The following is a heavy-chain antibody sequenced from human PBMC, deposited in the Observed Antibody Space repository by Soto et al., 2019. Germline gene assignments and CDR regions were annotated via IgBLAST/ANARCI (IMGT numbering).Heavy chain of an antibody. J-gene: IGHJ6*02. CDR1: GFTFSSYG. D-gene: IGHD1-7*01. V-gene: IGHV3-33*01. CDR2: IWYDGSNK. Sequence: QVQLVESGGGVVQPGRSLRLSCAASGFTFSSYGMHWVRQAPGKGLEWVAVIWYDGSNKYYADSVKGRLTISRDNSKNTLYLQMNSLRAEDTAVYYCARDSAIGTAYYYYYGMDVWGQGTTVTVSS. CDR3: ARDSAIGTAYYYYYGMDV.